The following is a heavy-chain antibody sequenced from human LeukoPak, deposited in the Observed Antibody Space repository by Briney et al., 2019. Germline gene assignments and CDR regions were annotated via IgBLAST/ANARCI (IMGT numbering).Heavy chain of an antibody. J-gene: IGHJ3*02. V-gene: IGHV4-59*01. CDR3: ARQYQLLSAFDI. D-gene: IGHD2-2*01. CDR1: GGSISSYY. Sequence: SETLSLTCTVSGGSISSYYWSWIRQPPGKGLEWIGYIYYSGSTNYNPSLKSRVTISVDTSKNLFSLKLSSVTAADTAVYYCARQYQLLSAFDIWGQGTMVTVSS. CDR2: IYYSGST.